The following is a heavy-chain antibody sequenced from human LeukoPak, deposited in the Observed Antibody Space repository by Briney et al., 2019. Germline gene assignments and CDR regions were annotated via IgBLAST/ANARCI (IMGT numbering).Heavy chain of an antibody. Sequence: SETLSLTCAVYGGSFSGYYWSWIRQPPGKGLEWIGEINHSGSTNYNPSLKSRVTISVDTSKNQFSLKLSSVTAADTAVYYCARRRLWTRARFDYRGRGNPVNGPS. D-gene: IGHD3-10*01. J-gene: IGHJ4*02. CDR2: INHSGST. CDR1: GGSFSGYY. CDR3: ARRRLWTRARFDY. V-gene: IGHV4-34*01.